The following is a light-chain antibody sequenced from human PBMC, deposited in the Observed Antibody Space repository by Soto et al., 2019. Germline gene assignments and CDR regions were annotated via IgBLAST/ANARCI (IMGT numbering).Light chain of an antibody. CDR2: DAS. CDR3: QQRSNWPPIT. V-gene: IGKV3D-20*02. Sequence: EIVLTQSPGTLSLSPGERATLSCRASQSVSSSYLAWYQQKPGQAPRLVIYDASSRATGIPDRFSGSGSGADFTLTISRLEPEDFAVYYCQQRSNWPPITFGQGTRLEIK. CDR1: QSVSSSY. J-gene: IGKJ5*01.